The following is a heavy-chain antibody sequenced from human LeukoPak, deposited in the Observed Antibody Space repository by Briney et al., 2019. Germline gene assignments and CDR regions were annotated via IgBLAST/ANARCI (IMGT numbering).Heavy chain of an antibody. CDR2: IRCSGGRT. CDR1: GFTFSNYA. CDR3: AKKGIAAADAFDY. Sequence: GGSLRLSCAASGFTFSNYAMGWVRHAAGEGLEWVSGIRCSGGRTYYADSGKGRFTISRDNSKNTLYLQMHSLRAEDTAVYYCAKKGIAAADAFDYWGQGTLVTVCS. J-gene: IGHJ4*02. V-gene: IGHV3-23*01. D-gene: IGHD6-13*01.